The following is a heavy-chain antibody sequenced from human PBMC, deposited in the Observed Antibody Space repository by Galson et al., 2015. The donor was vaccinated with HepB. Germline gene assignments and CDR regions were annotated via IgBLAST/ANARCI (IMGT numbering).Heavy chain of an antibody. V-gene: IGHV1-3*01. J-gene: IGHJ4*02. Sequence: SVKVSCKASGYTFTSYAMHWVRQAPGQRLEWMGWINAGNGNTKYSQKFQGRVTITRDTSASTAYMELSSLRSEDTAVYYCARGITMVRGVGLGYWGQGTLVTVSS. CDR2: INAGNGNT. CDR1: GYTFTSYA. D-gene: IGHD3-10*01. CDR3: ARGITMVRGVGLGY.